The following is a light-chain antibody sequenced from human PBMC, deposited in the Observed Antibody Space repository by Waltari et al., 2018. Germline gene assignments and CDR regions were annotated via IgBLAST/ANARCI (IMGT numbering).Light chain of an antibody. J-gene: IGLJ1*01. CDR2: QDS. Sequence: CVNQQKPGQSPGLVIYQDSKRPSGIPERFSGSNSGNTATLTISGTQAMDEADYYCQAWDSSTYVFGTGTKVTVL. CDR3: QAWDSSTYV. V-gene: IGLV3-1*01.